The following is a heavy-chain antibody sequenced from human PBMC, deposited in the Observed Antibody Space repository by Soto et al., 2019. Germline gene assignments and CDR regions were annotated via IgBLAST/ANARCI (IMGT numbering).Heavy chain of an antibody. CDR3: ARSPSHCSGGSCYLIDY. J-gene: IGHJ4*02. CDR1: GGTFSSYA. Sequence: QVQLVQSGAEVKKPGSSVKVSCKASGGTFSSYAISWVRQAPGQGLEWMGGIIPIFGTANYAQKFQGRVTITADESTSTAYMELSSLRSEDTAVYYCARSPSHCSGGSCYLIDYWGQGTLVTVSS. CDR2: IIPIFGTA. D-gene: IGHD2-15*01. V-gene: IGHV1-69*01.